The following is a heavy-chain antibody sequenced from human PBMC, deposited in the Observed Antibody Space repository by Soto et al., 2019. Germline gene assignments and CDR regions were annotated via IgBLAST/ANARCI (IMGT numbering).Heavy chain of an antibody. CDR2: MYYSGST. D-gene: IGHD6-6*01. CDR3: ARDMVADRSFDY. J-gene: IGHJ4*02. Sequence: SETLSLTCTVSGGTISIGDYYWRWIRQPPGKGLEWIGYMYYSGSTYYNPSLESRVTISVDTSKNQFSLKLSSVTAEDKAVYFCARDMVADRSFDYWGPGTLVPVSS. CDR1: GGTISIGDYY. V-gene: IGHV4-30-4*01.